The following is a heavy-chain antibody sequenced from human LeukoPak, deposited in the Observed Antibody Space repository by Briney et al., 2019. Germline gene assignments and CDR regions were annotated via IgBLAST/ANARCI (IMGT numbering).Heavy chain of an antibody. V-gene: IGHV4-38-2*02. Sequence: PSETLSLTCTVSGYSISSGYYWGWIRQPPGKGLEWIGSIYHSGRTYYNPSLKSRVTISVDTSKNQFSLKLSSVTAADTAVYYCARDEGPSSWYKLYNWFDPWGQGTLVTVSS. CDR2: IYHSGRT. D-gene: IGHD6-13*01. CDR1: GYSISSGYY. J-gene: IGHJ5*02. CDR3: ARDEGPSSWYKLYNWFDP.